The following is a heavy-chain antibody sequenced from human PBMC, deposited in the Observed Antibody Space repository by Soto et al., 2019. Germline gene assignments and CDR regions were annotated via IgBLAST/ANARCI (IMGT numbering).Heavy chain of an antibody. CDR1: GFAFSSXX. J-gene: IGHJ5*02. V-gene: IGHV3-30*01. Sequence: QAQLVESGGGVVQPGRSLRLSCAASGFAFSSXXXXXXXXXXXXXXXWVGVMSYDGSLLQYADSVKGRFTNSRDNSKXXXXXXXXXXXXXXXXXXXXXXXRXXXXXXAPSSWGQGTLVSVSS. CDR2: MSYDGSLL. CDR3: XXXRXXXXXXAPSS.